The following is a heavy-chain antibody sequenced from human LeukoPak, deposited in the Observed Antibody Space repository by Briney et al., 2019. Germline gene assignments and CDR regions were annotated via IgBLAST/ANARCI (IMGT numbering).Heavy chain of an antibody. D-gene: IGHD3-22*01. CDR2: IYYSGST. CDR3: ARERLHYDSSGVIEDNAFDI. CDR1: GGSISSYY. V-gene: IGHV4-59*01. Sequence: PSETLSLTCTVSGGSISSYYWSWIRQPPGKGLEWIGYIYYSGSTNYNPSLKSRVTISVDTSKNQFSLKLSSVTAADTAVYHCARERLHYDSSGVIEDNAFDIWGQGTMVTVSS. J-gene: IGHJ3*02.